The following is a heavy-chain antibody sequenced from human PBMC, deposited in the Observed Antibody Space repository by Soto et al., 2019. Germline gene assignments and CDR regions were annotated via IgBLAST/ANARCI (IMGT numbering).Heavy chain of an antibody. V-gene: IGHV3-48*01. J-gene: IGHJ6*03. CDR1: GFTFGSFS. CDR2: ISSNSGII. D-gene: IGHD4-17*01. Sequence: VHLVESGGGLVQPGGSLRLSCAASGFTFGSFSMNWVRQAPGKGLEWVSYISSNSGIIYYADSVKGRFTISRDNAKNSLYLQMNSLRAEDTAVYFCAKMVTTYYYYYMDVWGKGTTVTVSS. CDR3: AKMVTTYYYYYMDV.